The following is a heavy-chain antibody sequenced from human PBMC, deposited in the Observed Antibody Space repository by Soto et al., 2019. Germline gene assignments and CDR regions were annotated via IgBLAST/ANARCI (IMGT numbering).Heavy chain of an antibody. CDR2: FYYTGGT. J-gene: IGHJ5*02. CDR1: GDSISSGAYY. Sequence: QVQLQESGPGLVKPSQTLSLICNVSGDSISSGAYYWSWVRQFPGKGLEWIGYFYYTGGTYYTPSRKSRLSIYVYTSKTPFYLTLNTVTAADASLYACARSRKVCWTCDLWGQGTLVTVSS. CDR3: ARSRKVCWTCDL. D-gene: IGHD1-1*01. V-gene: IGHV4-31*03.